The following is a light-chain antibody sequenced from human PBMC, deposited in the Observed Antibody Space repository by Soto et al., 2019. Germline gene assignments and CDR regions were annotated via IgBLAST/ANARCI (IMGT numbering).Light chain of an antibody. V-gene: IGKV3-15*01. CDR2: GAS. CDR3: QHYNNWPRT. J-gene: IGKJ1*01. CDR1: QSVSSD. Sequence: EIVITQSPATLSVSPGERATLSCRASQSVSSDLAWYQQKPGQAPRLLIYGASTRATGIPARFSGSGFGKEFTLTISSLQSEDFAVYYCQHYNNWPRTFGQGTKVEIK.